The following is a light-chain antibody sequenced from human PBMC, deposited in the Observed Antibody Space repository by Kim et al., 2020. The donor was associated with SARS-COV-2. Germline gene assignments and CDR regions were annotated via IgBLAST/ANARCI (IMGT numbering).Light chain of an antibody. CDR2: GAS. Sequence: EIVLTQSPDTLSLSPGERATLSCRATQSITNNFLAWYQQKPGQAPRLLIFGASRRVTGIQDRFSGSGSGTDFTLTISRLEPEDFALYYCQQYASSPQTFGQGTKVDIK. CDR3: QQYASSPQT. CDR1: QSITNNF. V-gene: IGKV3-20*01. J-gene: IGKJ1*01.